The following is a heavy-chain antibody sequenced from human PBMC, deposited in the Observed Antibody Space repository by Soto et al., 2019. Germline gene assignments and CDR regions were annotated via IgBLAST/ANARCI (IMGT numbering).Heavy chain of an antibody. Sequence: PGESLKISCKGSGYSFTIYWISWVRQMPGKGLEWMGRIDPSDSYTNYSPSFQGHVTISADKSISTAYLQWSSLKASDTAMYYCARSSDXYYDSSGYRTFSYGMDVWGQGTTVTVSS. V-gene: IGHV5-10-1*01. CDR2: IDPSDSYT. D-gene: IGHD3-22*01. CDR1: GYSFTIYW. CDR3: ARSSDXYYDSSGYRTFSYGMDV. J-gene: IGHJ6*02.